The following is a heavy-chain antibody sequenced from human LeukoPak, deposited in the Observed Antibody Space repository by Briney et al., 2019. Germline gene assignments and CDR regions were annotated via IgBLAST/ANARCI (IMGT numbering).Heavy chain of an antibody. CDR2: INHSGST. CDR3: ARATSRWLVRVGAFDP. V-gene: IGHV4-39*07. D-gene: IGHD6-19*01. Sequence: DPSETLSLTCTVSGGSISSSVYYGGWIRQPPGKGLEWIGEINHSGSTNYNPSLKSRVTISVDTSKNQFSLKLSSVTAADTAVYYCARATSRWLVRVGAFDPWGQGTLVTVSS. CDR1: GGSISSSVYY. J-gene: IGHJ5*02.